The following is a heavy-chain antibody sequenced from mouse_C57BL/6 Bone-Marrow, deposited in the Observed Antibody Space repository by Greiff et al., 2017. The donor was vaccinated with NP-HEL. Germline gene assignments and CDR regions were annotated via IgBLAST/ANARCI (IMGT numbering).Heavy chain of an antibody. Sequence: QVQHQQSGAELVRPGTSVKVSCKASGYAFTNYLIEWVKQRPGQGLEWIGVINPGSGGTNYNEKFKGKATLTADKSSSTAYMQLSSLTSEDSAVYFCARDTTVVRYFDVWGTGTTVTVSS. J-gene: IGHJ1*03. CDR1: GYAFTNYL. D-gene: IGHD1-1*01. CDR3: ARDTTVVRYFDV. V-gene: IGHV1-54*01. CDR2: INPGSGGT.